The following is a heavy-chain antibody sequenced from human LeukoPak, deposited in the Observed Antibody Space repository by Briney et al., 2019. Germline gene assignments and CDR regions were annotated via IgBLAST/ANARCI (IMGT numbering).Heavy chain of an antibody. J-gene: IGHJ4*02. V-gene: IGHV3-49*03. D-gene: IGHD3-22*01. Sequence: PVGSLRLSCTASGFTFCDYLMSWFRQAPGKWLEWIGFISGGTTEYAASVKGRFTISRDDSTSIAYLQMNSLTTEDTALYYCSRGSGWLSVYWGQGTLVTVSS. CDR1: GFTFCDYL. CDR3: SRGSGWLSVY. CDR2: ISGGTT.